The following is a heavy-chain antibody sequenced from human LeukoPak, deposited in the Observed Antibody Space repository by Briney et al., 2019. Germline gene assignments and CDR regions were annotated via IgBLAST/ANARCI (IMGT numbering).Heavy chain of an antibody. Sequence: GGSLRLSCVGSGFTVSSDFMGWVRQAPGKGLQWLSLISAEGYTCYADSVKGRFTISRDSSKNALYLQMNTLRAEDTAVYYCTRLQPYSSPDCWGQGTLVTVSS. CDR2: ISAEGYT. V-gene: IGHV3-66*01. J-gene: IGHJ4*02. D-gene: IGHD3-22*01. CDR1: GFTVSSDF. CDR3: TRLQPYSSPDC.